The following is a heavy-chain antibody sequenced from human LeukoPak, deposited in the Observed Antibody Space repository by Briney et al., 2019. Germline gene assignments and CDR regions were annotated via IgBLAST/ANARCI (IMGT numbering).Heavy chain of an antibody. CDR3: AHTLRFLEWLFIDY. J-gene: IGHJ4*02. CDR2: IYWNDDK. D-gene: IGHD3-3*01. Sequence: SGPTLVKPTQTLTLTCTFSGFSLSTSGVGVGWIRQPPGKALEWLALIYWNDDKRYSPPLKSRLTITKDTSKNQVVLTMTNMDPVDTATYYCAHTLRFLEWLFIDYWGQGTLVTVSS. CDR1: GFSLSTSGVG. V-gene: IGHV2-5*01.